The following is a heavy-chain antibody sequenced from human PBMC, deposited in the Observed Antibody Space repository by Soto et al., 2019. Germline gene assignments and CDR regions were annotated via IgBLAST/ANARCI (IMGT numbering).Heavy chain of an antibody. CDR2: ISGSGGST. CDR1: GFTFSSYA. CDR3: AKVAYYYDSSGYYYDAFDI. V-gene: IGHV3-23*01. Sequence: QTGGSLRLSCAASGFTFSSYAMSWVRQAPGKGLEWVSAISGSGGSTYYADSVKGRFTISRDNSKNTLYLQMNSLRAEDTAVYYCAKVAYYYDSSGYYYDAFDIWGQGTMVTVSS. J-gene: IGHJ3*02. D-gene: IGHD3-22*01.